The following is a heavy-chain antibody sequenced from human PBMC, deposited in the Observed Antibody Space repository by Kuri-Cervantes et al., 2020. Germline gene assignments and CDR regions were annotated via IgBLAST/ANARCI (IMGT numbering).Heavy chain of an antibody. CDR1: GYSISSGYY. J-gene: IGHJ4*02. CDR3: ARPGSPLAVAGSFDY. V-gene: IGHV4-38-2*02. Sequence: GSLRLSCTVSGYSISSGYYWGWIRQPPGKGLEWIGSIYHSGSTYYNPSLKSRVTISVDTSKNQFSLKLSSVTAADTAVYYCARPGSPLAVAGSFDYWGQGTLVTVSS. CDR2: IYHSGST. D-gene: IGHD6-19*01.